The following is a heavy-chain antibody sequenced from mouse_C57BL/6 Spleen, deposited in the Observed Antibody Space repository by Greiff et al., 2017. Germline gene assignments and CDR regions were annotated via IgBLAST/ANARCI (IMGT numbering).Heavy chain of an antibody. D-gene: IGHD4-1*01. J-gene: IGHJ1*03. Sequence: QVQLQQSGPELVKPGASVKISCKASGYAFSSSWMNWVKQRPGKGLEWIGRIYPGDGDTNYNGKFKGKATLTADKSSSTAYMQLSSLTSEASAVYFCARPLTGDWYFDVWGTGTTVTVSS. CDR1: GYAFSSSW. V-gene: IGHV1-82*01. CDR3: ARPLTGDWYFDV. CDR2: IYPGDGDT.